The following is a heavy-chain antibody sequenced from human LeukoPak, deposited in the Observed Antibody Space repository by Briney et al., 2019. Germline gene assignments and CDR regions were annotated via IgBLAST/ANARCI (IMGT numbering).Heavy chain of an antibody. CDR3: ASQAVAGALGY. V-gene: IGHV3-23*01. D-gene: IGHD6-19*01. Sequence: GGSLRLSCAASGFTFVSYGMSWVRQAPGKGLEWVSGISGSGGSTYYADSVKGRFTISRDNSKSTLYLQMNSLRAEDTAVYYCASQAVAGALGYWGQGTLVTVSS. CDR2: ISGSGGST. CDR1: GFTFVSYG. J-gene: IGHJ4*02.